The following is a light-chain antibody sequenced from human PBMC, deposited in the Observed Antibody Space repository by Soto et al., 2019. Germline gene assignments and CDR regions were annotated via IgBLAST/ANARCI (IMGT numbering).Light chain of an antibody. CDR1: ENVYINS. CDR2: GAA. V-gene: IGKV3-20*01. CDR3: QQYGTAPLT. Sequence: EIVLTQSPGTLSLSPGEGATLSCRASENVYINSLAWYQQKPGQPPRLLIYGAATRAAAVPDRFSGSGSGADFTLTITGLEPEDFAVYYGQQYGTAPLTVGPGTRVD. J-gene: IGKJ3*01.